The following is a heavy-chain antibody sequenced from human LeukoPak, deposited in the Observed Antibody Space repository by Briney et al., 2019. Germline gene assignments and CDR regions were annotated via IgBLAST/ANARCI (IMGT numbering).Heavy chain of an antibody. CDR2: ISAYNGNT. Sequence: ASVKVSCKASGYTFTSYGISWVRQAPGQGLEWMGWISAYNGNTNYAQKLQGRVTMTTDTSTSTAYMELRSLRSDDTAVHYCARKYCSSTSCYHFDYWGQGTLVTVSS. D-gene: IGHD2-2*01. V-gene: IGHV1-18*01. CDR3: ARKYCSSTSCYHFDY. J-gene: IGHJ4*02. CDR1: GYTFTSYG.